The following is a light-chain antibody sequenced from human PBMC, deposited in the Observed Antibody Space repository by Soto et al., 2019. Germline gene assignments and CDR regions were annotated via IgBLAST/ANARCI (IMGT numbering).Light chain of an antibody. V-gene: IGKV2-28*01. Sequence: DIVMTQSPLSLPVTPGEPASISCRSSQSLLHSNGYNYLDWYLQKPGQSPQLLIYLGSNRASGVPDRFSGSGSGTDFTLKISRVEAEDVGVYYCMQALQRGTFDQGTKVEIK. CDR2: LGS. CDR1: QSLLHSNGYNY. J-gene: IGKJ1*01. CDR3: MQALQRGT.